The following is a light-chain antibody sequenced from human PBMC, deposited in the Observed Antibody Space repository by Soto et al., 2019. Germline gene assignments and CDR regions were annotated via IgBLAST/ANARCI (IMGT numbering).Light chain of an antibody. CDR3: QQYHHWPPLT. CDR1: QSISNN. Sequence: EIVMTQSPATLSVSPGERATLSCRASQSISNNLAWYQQKVGQAPRLLISGASTRATGIPARFSGSGSGTEFTLTISSLQSEDVAIYYCQQYHHWPPLTFGGGTKVEIK. CDR2: GAS. J-gene: IGKJ4*01. V-gene: IGKV3-15*01.